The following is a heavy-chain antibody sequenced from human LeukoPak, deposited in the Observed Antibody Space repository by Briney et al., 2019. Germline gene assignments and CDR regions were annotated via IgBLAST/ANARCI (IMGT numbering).Heavy chain of an antibody. CDR1: GGTFSSYA. CDR2: IIPIFGTA. V-gene: IGHV1-69*06. J-gene: IGHJ4*02. D-gene: IGHD3-16*01. CDR3: ARVRYRLAETYIDY. Sequence: VKVSCKASGGTFSSYAISWVRQAPGQGLEWMGGIIPIFGTANYAQKFQGRVTITADKSTSTAYMELSSLRSDDTAVYYCARVRYRLAETYIDYWGQGTLVTVSS.